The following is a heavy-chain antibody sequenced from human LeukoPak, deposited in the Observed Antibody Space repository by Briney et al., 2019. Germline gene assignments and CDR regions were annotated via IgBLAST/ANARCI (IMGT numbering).Heavy chain of an antibody. Sequence: SETLSLTCTVSGGSISSGGYYWSWIRQQPGKGLEWIGFIYPSGSTYFNPSLKSRVTMSVDTSKNQFSLKLSSVTAADTAVYYCARGRYSGYDPPTVYWGQGSLVTVSS. V-gene: IGHV4-31*03. CDR1: GGSISSGGYY. CDR3: ARGRYSGYDPPTVY. D-gene: IGHD5-12*01. J-gene: IGHJ4*02. CDR2: IYPSGST.